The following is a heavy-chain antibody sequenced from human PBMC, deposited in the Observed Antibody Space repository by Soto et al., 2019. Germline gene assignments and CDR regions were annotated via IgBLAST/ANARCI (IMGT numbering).Heavy chain of an antibody. Sequence: ASVKVSCKASGYPFTGYYIHWVRQAPGHGLEWMGIINPSGGSTDYAQKFQGRVTMTRDTSMSTVYMELSGLRSEDTAVYYCARRVVVDPASTPVALDTWGQGTMVTV. CDR1: GYPFTGYY. CDR3: ARRVVVDPASTPVALDT. CDR2: INPSGGST. V-gene: IGHV1-46*01. D-gene: IGHD2-15*01. J-gene: IGHJ3*02.